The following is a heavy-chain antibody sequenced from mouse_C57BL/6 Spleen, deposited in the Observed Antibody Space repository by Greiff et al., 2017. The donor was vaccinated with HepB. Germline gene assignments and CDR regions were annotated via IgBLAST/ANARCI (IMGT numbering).Heavy chain of an antibody. CDR3: ARGTNPWFAY. CDR1: GYTFTSYW. Sequence: QVQLQQSGAELVRPGTSVKLSCKASGYTFTSYWMHWVKQRPGQGLEWIGVIDPSDSYTNYNQKFKGKATLTVDTSSSTAYMQLSSLTSEDSAVYYCARGTNPWFAYWGQGTLVTVSA. D-gene: IGHD3-3*01. V-gene: IGHV1-59*01. J-gene: IGHJ3*01. CDR2: IDPSDSYT.